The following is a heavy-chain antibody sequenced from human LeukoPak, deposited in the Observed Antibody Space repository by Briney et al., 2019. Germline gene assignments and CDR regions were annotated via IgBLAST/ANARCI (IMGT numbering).Heavy chain of an antibody. CDR1: GYTFTGYY. D-gene: IGHD2-2*01. Sequence: ASVKVSCKASGYTFTGYYMHWVRQAPGQGLEWMGWINPNSGGTNYAQKFQDRVTMTRDTSINTAYMELTRLRPDDTAVYYCAREGCSSTSCYWFDPWGQGTLVTVSS. V-gene: IGHV1-2*02. CDR3: AREGCSSTSCYWFDP. J-gene: IGHJ5*02. CDR2: INPNSGGT.